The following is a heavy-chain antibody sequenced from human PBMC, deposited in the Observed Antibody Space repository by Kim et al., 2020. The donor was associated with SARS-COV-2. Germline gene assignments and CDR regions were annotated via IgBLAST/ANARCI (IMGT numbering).Heavy chain of an antibody. CDR1: GFTFSDYF. D-gene: IGHD3-16*02. J-gene: IGHJ5*02. V-gene: IGHV3-11*01. Sequence: GGSLRLSCAASGFTFSDYFMYWIRQAPGKGLEWVSYITGNGINTDYADSVKGRFTISRDNAKNSLYLQMNSLRTEDTAVYYCARDRDDWGSYRLASWGRGTRHRLF. CDR2: ITGNGINT. CDR3: ARDRDDWGSYRLAS.